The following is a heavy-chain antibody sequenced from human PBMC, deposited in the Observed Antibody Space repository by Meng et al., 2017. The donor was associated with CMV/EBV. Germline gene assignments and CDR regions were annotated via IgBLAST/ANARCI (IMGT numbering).Heavy chain of an antibody. V-gene: IGHV2-5*02. CDR3: ARIAAAGRFDY. CDR1: GFSLSTSGVG. D-gene: IGHD6-13*01. Sequence: QNTLKEYGPTLVKPTHTPTLTCTFSGFSLSTSGVGVGWIRQPPGKALEWLALIYWDDDKRYSPSLKSRLTITKDTSKNQVVLTMTNMDPVDTATYYCARIAAAGRFDYWGQGTLVTVSS. J-gene: IGHJ4*02. CDR2: IYWDDDK.